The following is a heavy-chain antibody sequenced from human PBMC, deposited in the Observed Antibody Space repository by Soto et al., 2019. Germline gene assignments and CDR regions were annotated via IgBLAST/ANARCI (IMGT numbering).Heavy chain of an antibody. V-gene: IGHV3-74*01. CDR3: ARGWFGPDV. CDR1: GFTFSGRS. CDR2: IDNAGTDS. D-gene: IGHD3-10*01. Sequence: EVQLVESGGGLVQPGGSLRLSCAASGFTFSGRSMHWVRQAPGKGLVWVSGIDNAGTDSTYADSVKGRFTSSRDNAKNTQYLQMNSRRVEDTAVYYCARGWFGPDVWGKGTTVTVSS. J-gene: IGHJ6*04.